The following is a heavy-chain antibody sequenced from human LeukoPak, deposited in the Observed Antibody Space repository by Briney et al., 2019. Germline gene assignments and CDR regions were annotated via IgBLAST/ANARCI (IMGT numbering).Heavy chain of an antibody. CDR3: ARDLGIAAAAAYWYFDL. Sequence: ASVKVSCKASGYTFTGYYMHWVRQAPGQGLEWMGWINPNSGGTNYAQTFQGRVTMTRDTSISTAYMELSRLRSDDTAVYYCARDLGIAAAAAYWYFDLWGRGTLVTVSS. CDR2: INPNSGGT. D-gene: IGHD6-13*01. V-gene: IGHV1-2*02. CDR1: GYTFTGYY. J-gene: IGHJ2*01.